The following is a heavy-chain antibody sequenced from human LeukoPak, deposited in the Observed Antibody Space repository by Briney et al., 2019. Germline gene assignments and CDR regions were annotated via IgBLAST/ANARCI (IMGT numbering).Heavy chain of an antibody. CDR1: GFTFSSYA. CDR3: ARSMSTAMAAFDI. CDR2: ISYDGSNK. D-gene: IGHD5-18*01. J-gene: IGHJ3*02. V-gene: IGHV3-30*04. Sequence: PGGSLRLSCAASGFTFSSYAMHWVRQAPGKGLEWVAVISYDGSNKYYAGSVKGRVTISRDNSKNTLYLQMNSLRAEDTAVYYCARSMSTAMAAFDIWGQGTMVTVSS.